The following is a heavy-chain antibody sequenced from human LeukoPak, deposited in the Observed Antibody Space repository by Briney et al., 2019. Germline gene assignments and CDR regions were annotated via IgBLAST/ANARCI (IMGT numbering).Heavy chain of an antibody. CDR2: INHSGST. D-gene: IGHD4-17*01. V-gene: IGHV4-39*07. CDR3: AREPTYGDYVGGFDY. CDR1: GGSISSSSYY. Sequence: PSETLSLTCTVSGGSISSSSYYWGWIRQPPGKGLEWIGEINHSGSTNYNPSLKSRVTISVDTSKNQFSLKLSSVTAADTAVYYCAREPTYGDYVGGFDYWGQGTLVTVSS. J-gene: IGHJ4*02.